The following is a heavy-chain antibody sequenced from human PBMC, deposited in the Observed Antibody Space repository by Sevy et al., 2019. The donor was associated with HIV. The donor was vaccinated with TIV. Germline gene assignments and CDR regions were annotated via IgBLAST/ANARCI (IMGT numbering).Heavy chain of an antibody. J-gene: IGHJ4*02. D-gene: IGHD2-8*01. CDR1: GFTFSKYS. Sequence: GGSLRLSCAASGFTFSKYSMSWVRQPPGKGLEWVSTLSFGCGEINYADSVKGRFTISRDNSKSSVYQQMNNLRPADTAVYYCAREGCTKPHDYWGQGTLVTVSS. CDR3: AREGCTKPHDY. CDR2: LSFGCGEI. V-gene: IGHV3-23*01.